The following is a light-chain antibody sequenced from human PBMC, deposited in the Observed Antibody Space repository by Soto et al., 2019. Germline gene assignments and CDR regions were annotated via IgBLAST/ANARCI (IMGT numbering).Light chain of an antibody. Sequence: IVLTKSPATLSSFPGDRVTLSCRASQYINTRLAWYQHRPGQAPRLLIYQTSIRAAGIPARFSASGTGTDFTLTISDVQPEDFAVYYCHQRQSWPRTFGQGTMVDVK. V-gene: IGKV3-11*01. CDR2: QTS. J-gene: IGKJ1*01. CDR3: HQRQSWPRT. CDR1: QYINTR.